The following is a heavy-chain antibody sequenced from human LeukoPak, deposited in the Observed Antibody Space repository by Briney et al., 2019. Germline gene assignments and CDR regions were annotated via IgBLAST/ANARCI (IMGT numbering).Heavy chain of an antibody. J-gene: IGHJ4*02. CDR3: ARESGSGSVSDY. CDR2: ISSSSRTI. Sequence: GGSLRLSCAASGFTFSSYSMNWVRQAPGKGLEWVSYISSSSRTIYYADSVKGRFTISRDNAKNSLYLQMNSLRAEDTAVYYCARESGSGSVSDYWGQGTLVTVSS. CDR1: GFTFSSYS. V-gene: IGHV3-48*01. D-gene: IGHD3-10*01.